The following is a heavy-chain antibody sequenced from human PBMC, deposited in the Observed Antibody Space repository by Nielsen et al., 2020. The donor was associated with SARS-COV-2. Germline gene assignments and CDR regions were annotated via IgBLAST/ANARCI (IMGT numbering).Heavy chain of an antibody. Sequence: SETLSLTCTVSGYSISSGYYWGWIRQPPGKGLEWIGSIYHSGSTYYNPSLKSRVTISVDTSKNQFSLKLSSVTAADTAVYYCARGAEMATKPIDYWGQGTLVTVSS. CDR3: ARGAEMATKPIDY. CDR2: IYHSGST. J-gene: IGHJ4*02. D-gene: IGHD5-24*01. CDR1: GYSISSGYY. V-gene: IGHV4-38-2*02.